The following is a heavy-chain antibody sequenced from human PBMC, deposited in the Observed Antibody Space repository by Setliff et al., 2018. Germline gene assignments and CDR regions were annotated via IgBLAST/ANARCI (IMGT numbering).Heavy chain of an antibody. J-gene: IGHJ4*02. CDR3: ARSTDSNGYYGFDS. V-gene: IGHV1-3*02. CDR2: DHAGNGIT. Sequence: ASVKVSCKASGYTFTDKAIHWVRQAPGQRLEWMGWDHAGNGITEYSQDFQGRVSITRDTSASTAYMELRSLTSEDMAVYYCARSTDSNGYYGFDSWGQGTLVTVSS. D-gene: IGHD3-22*01. CDR1: GYTFTDKA.